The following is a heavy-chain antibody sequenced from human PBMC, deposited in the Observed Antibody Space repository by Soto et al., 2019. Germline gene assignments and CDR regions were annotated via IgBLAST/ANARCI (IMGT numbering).Heavy chain of an antibody. J-gene: IGHJ4*02. CDR1: GFTFSHYA. D-gene: IGHD1-26*01. V-gene: IGHV3-30*18. CDR3: AKDGSHNFDY. CDR2: MSYDGSNE. Sequence: QVQLVESGGGVVQPGRSLRLSCAASGFTFSHYAMHWVRQAPGKGLEWVALMSYDGSNEYYADSVKGRFTISRDKSKNTQYLQMNSLRAEDTAVYYCAKDGSHNFDYWGQGTLVTVSS.